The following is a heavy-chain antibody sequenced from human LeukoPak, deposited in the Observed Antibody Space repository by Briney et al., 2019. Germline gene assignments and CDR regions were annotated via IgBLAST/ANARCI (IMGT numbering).Heavy chain of an antibody. D-gene: IGHD3-9*01. CDR1: GFTFSSYA. CDR2: ISGSGGST. CDR3: AKDGGGGLRYFEWLLGHQDY. V-gene: IGHV3-23*01. Sequence: GGSLRLSCAASGFTFSSYAMSWVRRAPGKGLEWVSAISGSGGSTYYADSVKGRFTISRDNSKNTLYLQMNSLRAEDTAVYYCAKDGGGGLRYFEWLLGHQDYWGQGTLVTVSS. J-gene: IGHJ4*02.